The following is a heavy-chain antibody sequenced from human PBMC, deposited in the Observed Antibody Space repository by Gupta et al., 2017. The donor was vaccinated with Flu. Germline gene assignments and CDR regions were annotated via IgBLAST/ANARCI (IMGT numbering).Heavy chain of an antibody. J-gene: IGHJ4*02. CDR3: ARDRDYLFDS. CDR2: ISAYSGNT. V-gene: IGHV1-18*01. Sequence: YSFTSNGISWVRQAPGQGLEWMVWISAYSGNTKYAQKLQGRVTMTTDTSTSTAYMELRSRRTDDTAVYYCARDRDYLFDSWGQGTLVTVSS. D-gene: IGHD4-17*01. CDR1: YSFTSNG.